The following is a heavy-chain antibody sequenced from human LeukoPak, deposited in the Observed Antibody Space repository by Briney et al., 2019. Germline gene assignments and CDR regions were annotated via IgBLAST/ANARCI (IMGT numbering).Heavy chain of an antibody. CDR2: IDGGGGRT. V-gene: IGHV3-23*01. J-gene: IGHJ6*02. D-gene: IGHD3-10*01. CDR3: ARGGWFGEYRYYYYYGMDV. CDR1: GFAFSSYA. Sequence: GGSLRLSCTASGFAFSSYAMSWVRQAPGVGLEWVSAIDGGGGRTWHADSVRGRFTISRDNSKNTLYLQMNSLRAEDTAVYYCARGGWFGEYRYYYYYGMDVWGQGTTVTVSS.